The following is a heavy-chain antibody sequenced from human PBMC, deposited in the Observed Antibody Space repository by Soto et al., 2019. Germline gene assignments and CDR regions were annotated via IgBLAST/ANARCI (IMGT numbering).Heavy chain of an antibody. Sequence: PGGSLRLSCAASGFTFSSYGMHWVRQAPGKGLGWVAVIWYDGSNKYYADSVKGRFTISRDNSKNTLYLQMNSLRAEDTAVYYCARDRAEYSYDRGYFDYWGQGTLVTVSS. CDR2: IWYDGSNK. CDR1: GFTFSSYG. CDR3: ARDRAEYSYDRGYFDY. V-gene: IGHV3-33*01. D-gene: IGHD5-18*01. J-gene: IGHJ4*02.